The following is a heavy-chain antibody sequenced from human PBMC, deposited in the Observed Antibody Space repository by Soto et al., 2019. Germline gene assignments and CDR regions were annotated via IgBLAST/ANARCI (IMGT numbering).Heavy chain of an antibody. CDR3: ARTGYDRSGYFVEYYFDY. CDR1: GFTFSLYG. CDR2: ISNDGSNP. Sequence: SVRLSCAASGFTFSLYGMHLVRHAPGTVLEWVAVISNDGSNPYYADSVKGRFTISRDNSKNTLYLQMNSLREEDTAVYYCARTGYDRSGYFVEYYFDYWGQGTLVTVSS. V-gene: IGHV3-30*03. J-gene: IGHJ4*02. D-gene: IGHD3-22*01.